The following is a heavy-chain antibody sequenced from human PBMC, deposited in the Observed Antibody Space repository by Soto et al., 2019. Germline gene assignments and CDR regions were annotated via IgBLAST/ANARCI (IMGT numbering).Heavy chain of an antibody. D-gene: IGHD1-7*01. V-gene: IGHV3-74*01. J-gene: IGHJ4*02. Sequence: HPGWSLRLSCAASGFTFTHYRIHWVRQAPGKGLVWVSRVNGDGSSTNYADSVKGRFTISRDNARNTVYLQMNSLRAEDTAVYYCARAGDWNYVSDFWGQGTMVTVSS. CDR1: GFTFTHYR. CDR2: VNGDGSST. CDR3: ARAGDWNYVSDF.